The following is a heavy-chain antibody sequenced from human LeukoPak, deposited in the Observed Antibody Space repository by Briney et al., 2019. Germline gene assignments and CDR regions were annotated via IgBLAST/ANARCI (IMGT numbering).Heavy chain of an antibody. CDR1: GFTVSSNY. D-gene: IGHD3-10*01. CDR3: AKLKGWYGEGYFDY. CDR2: IYSDGRT. V-gene: IGHV3-53*01. J-gene: IGHJ4*02. Sequence: GGSLRLSCAASGFTVSSNYMSWVRQAPGKGLEWVSVIYSDGRTYYADSVKGRFSISRDNSKNPLYLQMDTLRAEDTAVYYCAKLKGWYGEGYFDYWGQGTLVTVSA.